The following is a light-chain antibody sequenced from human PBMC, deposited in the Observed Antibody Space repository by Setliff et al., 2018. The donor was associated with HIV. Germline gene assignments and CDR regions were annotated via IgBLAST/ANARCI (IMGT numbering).Light chain of an antibody. V-gene: IGLV2-11*01. CDR3: CTYADTYTSLYV. CDR2: DVI. J-gene: IGLJ1*01. Sequence: QSVLTQPRSVSGSPGQSVTISCTGTSRDIGHYDYVSWYQQLPGKAPKLMIYDVIQRPSGVPGRFSGSKSGNTASLTISGLQAEDEAEYYCCTYADTYTSLYVFGTGTKVTVL. CDR1: SRDIGHYDY.